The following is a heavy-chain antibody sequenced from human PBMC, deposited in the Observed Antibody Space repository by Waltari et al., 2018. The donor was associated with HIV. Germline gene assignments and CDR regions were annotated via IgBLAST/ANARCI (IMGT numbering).Heavy chain of an antibody. CDR2: IYTSGST. Sequence: QVQLQESGPGLVKPSETLSLTCTVSGGSISSYYWSWIRQPAGKGLEWIGRIYTSGSTNYDPALKSRVTMSVDTSKNQFSLMLSSVTAADTAVYYCATMVRGVIITDDAFDIWGQGTMVTVSS. J-gene: IGHJ3*02. CDR3: ATMVRGVIITDDAFDI. D-gene: IGHD3-10*01. V-gene: IGHV4-4*07. CDR1: GGSISSYY.